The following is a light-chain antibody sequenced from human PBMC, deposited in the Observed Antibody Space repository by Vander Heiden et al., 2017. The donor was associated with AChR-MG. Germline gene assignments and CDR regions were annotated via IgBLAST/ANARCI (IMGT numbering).Light chain of an antibody. V-gene: IGLV2-14*01. Sequence: QSALTQPASVSGSPGQSITISCTGTSSDVGGYNYVSWYQQHPGKAPKLMIYDVSKRPSGVSNRFSGSKSGNTASLTISGLQAEDEADYYCSPYTSSSTRVFGGGTKLNVL. J-gene: IGLJ3*02. CDR3: SPYTSSSTRV. CDR2: DVS. CDR1: SSDVGGYNY.